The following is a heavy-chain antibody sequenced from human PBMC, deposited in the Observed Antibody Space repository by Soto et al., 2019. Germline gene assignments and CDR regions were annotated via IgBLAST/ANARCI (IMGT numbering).Heavy chain of an antibody. J-gene: IGHJ4*02. Sequence: QVQLVQSGAEVKKPGASVKVSCKASGYTFSSYGISWVRQAPGQGLEWMGWISAYNGNTNYAQKLQGRVTMTTDTSTSTASMEVRSLRSDDTAVYYCARSIAAAVDLDYWGQGTLVTVSS. CDR1: GYTFSSYG. D-gene: IGHD6-13*01. CDR3: ARSIAAAVDLDY. V-gene: IGHV1-18*01. CDR2: ISAYNGNT.